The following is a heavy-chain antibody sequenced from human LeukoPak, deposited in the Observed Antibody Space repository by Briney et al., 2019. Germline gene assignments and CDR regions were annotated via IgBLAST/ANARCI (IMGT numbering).Heavy chain of an antibody. J-gene: IGHJ4*02. CDR1: GFTFSSYA. Sequence: GGSLRLSCAASGFTFSSYAMSWVRQAPGKGLEWVSAISGSGGSTYYADSVKGRFTISRDNSKNTLYLQMNSLRAEDTAVYYCATHPGYSSGWSFDYWGQGTLVTVSS. D-gene: IGHD6-19*01. CDR2: ISGSGGST. V-gene: IGHV3-23*01. CDR3: ATHPGYSSGWSFDY.